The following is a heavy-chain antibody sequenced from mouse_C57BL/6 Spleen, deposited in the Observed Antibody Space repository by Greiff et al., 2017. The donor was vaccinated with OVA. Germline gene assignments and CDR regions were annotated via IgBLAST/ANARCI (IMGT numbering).Heavy chain of an antibody. V-gene: IGHV5-12*01. CDR3: ARQGGYYEFDY. CDR1: GFTFSDYY. Sequence: EVMLVESGGGLVQPGGSLKLSCAASGFTFSDYYMYWVRQTPEQRLEWVAYISNGGGSTYYPDTVKGRFTISRDNAKNTLYLQMSRLKSEDTAMYYCARQGGYYEFDYWGQGTTLTVSS. J-gene: IGHJ2*01. CDR2: ISNGGGST. D-gene: IGHD2-3*01.